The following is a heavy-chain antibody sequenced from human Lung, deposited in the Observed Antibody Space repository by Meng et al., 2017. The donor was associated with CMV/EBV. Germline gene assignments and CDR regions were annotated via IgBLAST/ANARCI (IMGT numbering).Heavy chain of an antibody. CDR1: GFTFRSYW. D-gene: IGHD2-2*01. CDR3: ARERVRNFVVAPGASRTAAPAGMDV. CDR2: IESDGRIT. J-gene: IGHJ6*02. Sequence: GGSLRLSCAVSGFTFRSYWMHWVRQAPGKGLVWVSRIESDGRITTYADSVKGRFIISRDNAKNTLYLQMNSLRAEDTAVYYCARERVRNFVVAPGASRTAAPAGMDVWGQGTAVTGSS. V-gene: IGHV3-74*03.